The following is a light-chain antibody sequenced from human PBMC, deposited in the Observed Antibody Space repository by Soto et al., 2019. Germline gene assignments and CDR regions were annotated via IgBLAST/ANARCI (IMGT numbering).Light chain of an antibody. V-gene: IGLV2-14*01. J-gene: IGLJ2*01. Sequence: QSALTQPASVSGSPGQSITISCTGTSSDVGGYNYVSWFQQSPGKAPKVMIYEVTNRPSGVSNRFSGSKSGNTASLTISGLQAEDEADYYCSSYTSSNTLIFGGGTK. CDR2: EVT. CDR3: SSYTSSNTLI. CDR1: SSDVGGYNY.